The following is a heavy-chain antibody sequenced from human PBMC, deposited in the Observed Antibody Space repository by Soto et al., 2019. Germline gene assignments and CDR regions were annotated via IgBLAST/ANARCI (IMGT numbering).Heavy chain of an antibody. J-gene: IGHJ5*02. Sequence: ASVKVSCKASGYSFTNNDGSWLRQATGQGLEWMGWMNPGSGDTGYPQKFQGRVTMTRDIYIDTAYMELSSLRSDDTAIYYFARMATFGSINWFDPWGQGTLVTVSS. CDR3: ARMATFGSINWFDP. CDR1: GYSFTNND. D-gene: IGHD3-16*01. CDR2: MNPGSGDT. V-gene: IGHV1-8*01.